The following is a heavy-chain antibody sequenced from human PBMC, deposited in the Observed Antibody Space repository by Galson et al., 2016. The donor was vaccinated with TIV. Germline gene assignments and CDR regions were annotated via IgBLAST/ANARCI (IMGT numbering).Heavy chain of an antibody. CDR1: GDSLSALS. Sequence: SVKVSCKVSGDSLSALSMHWVRQAPGKGLEWMAGFDPEQHKKIYAQKLEGRVTLTDDTSTDTAFLELSSLSFEDTAVYYCASVAWFPGLSLDNWGQGTLVIVSS. V-gene: IGHV1-24*01. D-gene: IGHD2/OR15-2a*01. CDR2: FDPEQHKK. J-gene: IGHJ4*02. CDR3: ASVAWFPGLSLDN.